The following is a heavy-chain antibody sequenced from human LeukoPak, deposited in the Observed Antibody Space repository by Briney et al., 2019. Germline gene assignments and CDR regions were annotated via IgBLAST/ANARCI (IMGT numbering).Heavy chain of an antibody. Sequence: TGGSLRLSCAASGFTFSSYDMHWVRQATGKGLEWVSAIGTAGDTYYPGSVKGRFTISRENAKNSLYLQMNSLRAGDTAVYYCARGSVGSSWTPFDYWGRGTLVTVSS. J-gene: IGHJ4*02. CDR3: ARGSVGSSWTPFDY. D-gene: IGHD6-13*01. CDR2: IGTAGDT. V-gene: IGHV3-13*01. CDR1: GFTFSSYD.